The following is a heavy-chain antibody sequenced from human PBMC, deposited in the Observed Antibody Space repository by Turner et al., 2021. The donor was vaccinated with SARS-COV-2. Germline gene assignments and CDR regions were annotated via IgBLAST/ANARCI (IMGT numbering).Heavy chain of an antibody. D-gene: IGHD5-12*01. CDR2: IWYDGSNK. CDR1: GFTFSNYG. J-gene: IGHJ6*02. CDR3: ARGESRDGYNWYYYGMDV. V-gene: IGHV3-33*01. Sequence: QVQLVVSGGGVVQPGRSLRLSCAASGFTFSNYGMHWVRQAPGKGLEWVAFIWYDGSNKYYADSVKGRFTISRDNSKNTLYLQMNSLRAEDTAVYYCARGESRDGYNWYYYGMDVWGQGTTVTVSS.